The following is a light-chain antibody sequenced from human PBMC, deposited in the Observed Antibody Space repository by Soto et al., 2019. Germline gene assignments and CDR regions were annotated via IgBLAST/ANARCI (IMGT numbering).Light chain of an antibody. Sequence: DIQLTQSPPSQSASVGDRVTVTCRASQDINRYLAWYQQKPGQVPELLIYAASTLHSGVSSRFSGSGSGTHFTLTISSLLPEDVATYYCQKYDFAPLSFGGGTKVDIK. CDR1: QDINRY. CDR2: AAS. V-gene: IGKV1-27*01. J-gene: IGKJ4*01. CDR3: QKYDFAPLS.